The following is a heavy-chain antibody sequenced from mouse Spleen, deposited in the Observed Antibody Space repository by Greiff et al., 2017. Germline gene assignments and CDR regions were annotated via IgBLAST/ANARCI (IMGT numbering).Heavy chain of an antibody. CDR1: GYTFTDYE. Sequence: QQSGAELVRPGASVTLSCKASGYTFTDYEMHWVKQTPVHGLEWIGAIDPETGGTAYNQKFKGKAILTADKSSSTAYMELRSLTSEDSAVYYCTKLTGTFMDYWGQGTSVTVSS. CDR2: IDPETGGT. J-gene: IGHJ4*01. D-gene: IGHD4-1*01. CDR3: TKLTGTFMDY. V-gene: IGHV1-15*01.